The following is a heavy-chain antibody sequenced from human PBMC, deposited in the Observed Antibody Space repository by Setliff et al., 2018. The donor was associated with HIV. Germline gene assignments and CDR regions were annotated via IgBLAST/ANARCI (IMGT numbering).Heavy chain of an antibody. Sequence: GESLKISCKGSGYTFTNFWIGWVRQVPGKGLELMGIIYPGDSDTTYSPSFQGQVTISADKSISTAYLQWNSLKASDTAIYYCARASDPSHRMPPTNYYYYMDVWGKGTTVTVSS. J-gene: IGHJ6*03. D-gene: IGHD2-2*01. CDR2: IYPGDSDT. CDR1: GYTFTNFW. V-gene: IGHV5-51*01. CDR3: ARASDPSHRMPPTNYYYYMDV.